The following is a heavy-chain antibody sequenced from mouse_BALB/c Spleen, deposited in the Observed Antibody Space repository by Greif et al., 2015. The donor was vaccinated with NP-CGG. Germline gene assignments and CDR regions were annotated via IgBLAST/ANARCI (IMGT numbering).Heavy chain of an antibody. D-gene: IGHD2-1*01. J-gene: IGHJ4*01. CDR1: GFNIKDTY. V-gene: IGHV14-3*02. CDR3: ASYYDYAMDY. Sequence: VQLQQSGAELVKPGASVKLSCTASGFNIKDTYMHWVKQRPEQGLGWIGRIDPANGNTKYDPKFQGKATITADTSSNTAYLQLSSLTSEDTAVYYCASYYDYAMDYWGQGTSVTVSS. CDR2: IDPANGNT.